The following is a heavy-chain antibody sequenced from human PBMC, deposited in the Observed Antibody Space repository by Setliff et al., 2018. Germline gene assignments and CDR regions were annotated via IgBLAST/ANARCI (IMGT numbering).Heavy chain of an antibody. CDR1: GGAVSGDY. CDR2: INYSGST. V-gene: IGHV4-59*02. CDR3: ATRKSSGRPYYMDV. Sequence: PSETLSLTCSVSGGAVSGDYWTWIRQPPGKGLEYIGYINYSGSTNYNPSLKSRVTISGDTSKNQVSLRLSSVTAADTAVYYCATRKSSGRPYYMDVWGKGTTVT. J-gene: IGHJ6*03. D-gene: IGHD1-26*01.